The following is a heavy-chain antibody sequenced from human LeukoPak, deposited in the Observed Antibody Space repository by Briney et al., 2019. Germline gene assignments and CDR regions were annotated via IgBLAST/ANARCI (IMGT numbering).Heavy chain of an antibody. CDR2: ISSSSSTI. V-gene: IGHV3-48*01. CDR3: ARDADCSGGSCYSGLRSYYGMDV. Sequence: GGSLRLSCAASGFTFSSYSMNWVRQAPGKGLEWVSYISSSSSTIYCADSVKGRFTISRDNAKNSLYLQMNSLRAEDTAVYYCARDADCSGGSCYSGLRSYYGMDVWGQGTTVTVSS. J-gene: IGHJ6*02. CDR1: GFTFSSYS. D-gene: IGHD2-15*01.